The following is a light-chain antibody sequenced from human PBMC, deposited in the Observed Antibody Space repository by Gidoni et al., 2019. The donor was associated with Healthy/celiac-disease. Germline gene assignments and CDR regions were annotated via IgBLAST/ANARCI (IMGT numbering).Light chain of an antibody. CDR3: QSTDSSDTWV. V-gene: IGLV3-25*02. Sequence: SYELTQPPSVSVSPGQTARITCSGDALPKQYAYWYQQKPGQAPVVVLYKDSERPSGIPERLSGSRSGTTVTLTISGVQAEDEADYYCQSTDSSDTWVFGGGTKLTVL. J-gene: IGLJ3*02. CDR2: KDS. CDR1: ALPKQY.